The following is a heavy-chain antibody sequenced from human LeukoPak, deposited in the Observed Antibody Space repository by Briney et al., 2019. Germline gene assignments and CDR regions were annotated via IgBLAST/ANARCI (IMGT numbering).Heavy chain of an antibody. CDR2: IYHSGST. CDR3: ARTRSTSWFDP. CDR1: GYSISSGYY. J-gene: IGHJ5*02. Sequence: PSETLSLTCAVSGYSISSGYYWGWIRQPPGKGLXWIGSIYHSGSTYYNPSLKSRVTISVDTSKNQFSLKLSSVTAADTAVYYCARTRSTSWFDPWGQGTLVTVSS. V-gene: IGHV4-38-2*01. D-gene: IGHD2-2*01.